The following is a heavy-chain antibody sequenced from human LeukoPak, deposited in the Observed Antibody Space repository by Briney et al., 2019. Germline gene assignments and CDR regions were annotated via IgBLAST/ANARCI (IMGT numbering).Heavy chain of an antibody. CDR1: GFTFSSYA. V-gene: IGHV3-7*01. D-gene: IGHD6-6*01. Sequence: GGSLRLSCAASGFTFSSYAMSWVRQAPGKGLEWVANIKQDGSEKYYVDSVKGRFTISRDNAKNSLYLQMNSLRAEDTAVYYCAREEWDYSSSHFDYWGQGTLVTVSS. J-gene: IGHJ4*02. CDR3: AREEWDYSSSHFDY. CDR2: IKQDGSEK.